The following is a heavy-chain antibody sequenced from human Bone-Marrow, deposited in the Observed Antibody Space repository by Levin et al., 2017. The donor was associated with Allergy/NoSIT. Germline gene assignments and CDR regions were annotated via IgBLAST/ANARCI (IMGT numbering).Heavy chain of an antibody. CDR2: SRTKANSYSI. CDR1: GFTFSDYY. CDR3: ARDRYCGGGVCPRAFDI. V-gene: IGHV3-72*01. J-gene: IGHJ3*02. Sequence: AGGSLRLSCVASGFTFSDYYMDWVRQAPGKGLEWIGRSRTKANSYSITYAASVAGRFTISRDDSETSLFLQMNSLKIEDTAVYYCARDRYCGGGVCPRAFDIWGQGTMVTVFS. D-gene: IGHD2-21*01.